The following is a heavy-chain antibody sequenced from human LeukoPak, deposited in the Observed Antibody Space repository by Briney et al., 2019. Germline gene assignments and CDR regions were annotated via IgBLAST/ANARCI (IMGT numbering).Heavy chain of an antibody. V-gene: IGHV3-33*01. Sequence: PGGSLRLSCAASGFTFSSYGMHWVRQAPGKGLEWVAVIWYDRSNKYYADSVKGRFTISRDNSKNTLYLQMNSLRAEDTAVYYCAREERVGTFDYWGQGTLVTVSS. J-gene: IGHJ4*02. CDR1: GFTFSSYG. CDR3: AREERVGTFDY. D-gene: IGHD3-10*01. CDR2: IWYDRSNK.